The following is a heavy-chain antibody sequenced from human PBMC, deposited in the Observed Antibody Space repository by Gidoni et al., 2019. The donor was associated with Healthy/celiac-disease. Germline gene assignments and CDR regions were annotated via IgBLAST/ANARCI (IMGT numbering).Heavy chain of an antibody. V-gene: IGHV4-31*03. D-gene: IGHD4-17*01. CDR3: ARDLAYGDYVWYFDL. CDR2: IYYSWST. Sequence: QLQLQESGPGLVKPSQTLSLTCTFSCGPLSSGGYYWSWIRLPPGKGLEWIGYIYYSWSTYYNPPLKSRVTISVDTSKNQFSLKLGSVTAADTAVYYCARDLAYGDYVWYFDLWGRGTLVTVSS. CDR1: CGPLSSGGYY. J-gene: IGHJ2*01.